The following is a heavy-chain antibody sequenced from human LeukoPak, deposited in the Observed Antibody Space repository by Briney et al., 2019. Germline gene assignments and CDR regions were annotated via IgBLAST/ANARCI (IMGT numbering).Heavy chain of an antibody. V-gene: IGHV4-59*11. Sequence: SETLSLTCSVSGSSIGRHYWTWIRQPPGKGLEWIGYTHFSGSSNYNPSLKSRATTSLDRAKNQISLTLTSVTAADTAVYFCVRAKAAGSYDFWGQGTLVTVSS. CDR2: THFSGSS. D-gene: IGHD6-13*01. CDR1: GSSIGRHY. J-gene: IGHJ4*02. CDR3: VRAKAAGSYDF.